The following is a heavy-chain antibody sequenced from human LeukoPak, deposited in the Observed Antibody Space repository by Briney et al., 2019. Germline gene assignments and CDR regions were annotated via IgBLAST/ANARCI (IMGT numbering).Heavy chain of an antibody. CDR1: GYTFTSYA. V-gene: IGHV1-2*02. Sequence: ASVKVSCKASGYTFTSYAMNWVRQAPGQGLEWMGWINPKSGDTNYAQGFQGRVTMTRDTSISTAYMELSRLKSDDTAVYYCARETGQFQLDYWGQGTLVTVSS. CDR2: INPKSGDT. D-gene: IGHD2-2*01. CDR3: ARETGQFQLDY. J-gene: IGHJ4*02.